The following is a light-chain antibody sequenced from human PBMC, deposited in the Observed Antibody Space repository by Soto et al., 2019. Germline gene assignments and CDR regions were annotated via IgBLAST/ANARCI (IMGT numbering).Light chain of an antibody. CDR2: GAS. J-gene: IGKJ4*01. V-gene: IGKV3-15*01. Sequence: EVVMTQSPATLSVSLGDRATLSCRASQSVSSNLAWYQQKPGQGPRLLIYGASTRATGIPARFSGSGSGTEFTLTISSLQSEDFAVYSCQQYNNWPLNFGAGTKVDIK. CDR1: QSVSSN. CDR3: QQYNNWPLN.